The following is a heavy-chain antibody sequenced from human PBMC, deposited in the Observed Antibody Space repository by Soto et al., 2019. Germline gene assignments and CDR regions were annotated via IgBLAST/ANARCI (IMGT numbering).Heavy chain of an antibody. J-gene: IGHJ5*02. D-gene: IGHD3-10*01. Sequence: QVQLQESGPGLVKPSQTLSLTCTVSGGSISSGGYYWSWIRQHPGKGLEWIGYIYYSGCTYYNPSLKSRVTISVDTSKNQFSLKLSSVTAADTAVYYCARDDRRGYYGSGSYYKMGWFDPWGQGTLVTVSS. CDR3: ARDDRRGYYGSGSYYKMGWFDP. V-gene: IGHV4-31*03. CDR2: IYYSGCT. CDR1: GGSISSGGYY.